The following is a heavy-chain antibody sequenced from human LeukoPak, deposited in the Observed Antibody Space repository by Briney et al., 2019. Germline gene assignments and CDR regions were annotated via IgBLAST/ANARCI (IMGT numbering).Heavy chain of an antibody. CDR3: ANSCPAVGDCYPYYYSGRDV. CDR2: IYYDGRG. CDR1: GAYISNYF. D-gene: IGHD2-21*02. J-gene: IGHJ6*02. Sequence: SETLSLSCTVSGAYISNYFWSWFRLPPGKGLEWIGFIYYDGRGNSNPSLKSRVTISIDTSTNQFSLRMSSVTAADTAVYYCANSCPAVGDCYPYYYSGRDVWSQGTTVTVSS. V-gene: IGHV4-59*08.